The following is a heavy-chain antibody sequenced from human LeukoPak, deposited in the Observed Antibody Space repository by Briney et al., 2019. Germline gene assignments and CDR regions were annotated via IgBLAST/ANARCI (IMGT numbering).Heavy chain of an antibody. CDR1: GGSISSSSYY. V-gene: IGHV4-39*07. CDR3: AGRLGHYGDYADY. D-gene: IGHD4-17*01. J-gene: IGHJ4*02. Sequence: SETLSLTCTVSGGSISSSSYYWGWIRQPPGKGLEWIGSIYYSGSTYYNPSLKSRVTISVDTSKNQFSLKLSSVTAADTAVYYCAGRLGHYGDYADYWGQGTLVTVSS. CDR2: IYYSGST.